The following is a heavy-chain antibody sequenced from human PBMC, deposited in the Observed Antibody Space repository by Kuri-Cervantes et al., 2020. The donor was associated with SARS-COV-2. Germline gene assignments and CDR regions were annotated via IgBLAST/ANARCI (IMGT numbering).Heavy chain of an antibody. CDR2: IIPILGTA. Sequence: SVKVSCKASGGTFSSYAISWVRQAPGQGLEWMGRIIPILGTANYAQKFQGRVTITADKSTSTAYMELRSLRSDDTAVYYCARDRLAAAGTTEHRHWGQGTLVTVSS. CDR1: GGTFSSYA. CDR3: ARDRLAAAGTTEHRH. D-gene: IGHD6-13*01. J-gene: IGHJ1*01. V-gene: IGHV1-69*04.